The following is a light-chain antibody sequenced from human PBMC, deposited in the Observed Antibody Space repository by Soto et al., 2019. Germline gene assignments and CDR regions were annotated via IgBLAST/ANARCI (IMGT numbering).Light chain of an antibody. V-gene: IGLV1-51*01. Sequence: QSVLTQPPSVSAAPGQKVTISCSGSSSNIGGNSVSWYQQLPGTAPKLLIYDDNKRPSGIPARFSGSKSGTSATLGITGLQTGDEADYYCGSWDSSLSADVFGTGTKVTVL. J-gene: IGLJ1*01. CDR3: GSWDSSLSADV. CDR2: DDN. CDR1: SSNIGGNS.